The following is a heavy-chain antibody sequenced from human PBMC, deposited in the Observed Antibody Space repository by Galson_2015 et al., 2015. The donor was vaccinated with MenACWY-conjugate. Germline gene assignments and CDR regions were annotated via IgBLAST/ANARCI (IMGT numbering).Heavy chain of an antibody. V-gene: IGHV4-4*02. Sequence: LSLTCDVSGGSIIGDNWWSWVRQPPRKGLEWIGEVDHSGTTNFNPSLMGRVSMSVDKSRRQFSLKLTSMTAADTAVYYCARRSAMEWLVLFDSWGQGTLVTVSS. CDR2: VDHSGTT. CDR3: ARRSAMEWLVLFDS. D-gene: IGHD3-3*01. J-gene: IGHJ4*02. CDR1: GGSIIGDNW.